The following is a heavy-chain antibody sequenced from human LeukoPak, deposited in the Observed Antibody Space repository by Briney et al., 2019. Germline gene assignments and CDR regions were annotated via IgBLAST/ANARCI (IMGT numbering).Heavy chain of an antibody. CDR1: GFNIGPYA. Sequence: GGSLRLSCAASGFNIGPYAMYWVRQGPGRGLEWVSVIKADGSGTFYSDSVRGRFTTSRDNSKNSLYLQMSSLTSVDTALYYCATWAFYHNLDVWGQGTTVAVSS. CDR3: ATWAFYHNLDV. J-gene: IGHJ6*02. D-gene: IGHD1-1*01. CDR2: IKADGSGT. V-gene: IGHV3-43*02.